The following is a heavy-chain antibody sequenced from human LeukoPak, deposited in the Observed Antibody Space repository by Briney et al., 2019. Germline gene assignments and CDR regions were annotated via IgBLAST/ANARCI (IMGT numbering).Heavy chain of an antibody. CDR1: GFTFSNAW. D-gene: IGHD3-22*01. Sequence: GGSLRLSCAASGFTFSNAWMNWVRQAPGKGLEWVGRIKSKTDGGTTDYAAPVKGRFAISRDDSKNTLYLQMNSLKTEDTAVYYCTTGFNYYDSSRDYWGQGTLVTVSS. V-gene: IGHV3-15*07. CDR3: TTGFNYYDSSRDY. J-gene: IGHJ4*02. CDR2: IKSKTDGGTT.